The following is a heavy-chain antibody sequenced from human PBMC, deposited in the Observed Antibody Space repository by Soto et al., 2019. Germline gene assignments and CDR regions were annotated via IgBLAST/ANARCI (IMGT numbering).Heavy chain of an antibody. Sequence: QVQLQESGPGLVKPSQTLSLTCTVSGGSISSGDYDWSWIRQPPGKRLECIGCLYYSGGTYYNPSLKSRVVISTDTSKNQFSLELNSVTAADTAVYYCARVSYSSGWLGYYYGMDVWGQGTTVTVSS. D-gene: IGHD6-19*01. V-gene: IGHV4-30-4*01. CDR2: LYYSGGT. CDR1: GGSISSGDYD. CDR3: ARVSYSSGWLGYYYGMDV. J-gene: IGHJ6*02.